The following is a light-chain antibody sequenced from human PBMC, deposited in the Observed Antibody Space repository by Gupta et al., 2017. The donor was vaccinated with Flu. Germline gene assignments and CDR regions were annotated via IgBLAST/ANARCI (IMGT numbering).Light chain of an antibody. CDR1: QSVSSY. Sequence: ERATLSCRASQSVSSYLAWYHQKPGQAPRLLIYDASNRATGIPARFSGSGSGTYFTLTISSLEPEDFAVYYCQQRSNWPGVTFGQGTRLEIK. CDR3: QQRSNWPGVT. J-gene: IGKJ5*01. CDR2: DAS. V-gene: IGKV3-11*01.